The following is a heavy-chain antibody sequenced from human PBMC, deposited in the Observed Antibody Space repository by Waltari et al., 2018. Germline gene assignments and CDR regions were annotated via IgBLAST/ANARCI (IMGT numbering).Heavy chain of an antibody. CDR2: INPKSGDT. Sequence: QVPLVQSGAVGKQSGASVKVSCTASGYTFTDFFIHWVRHAPGQGLEWMGRINPKSGDTSYAQRFQGRVTMTGDTSITTGYMELTGLRSDDTAIYYCARSGGGTTTFGVAEWGQGSLVTVSS. V-gene: IGHV1-2*06. D-gene: IGHD3-3*01. CDR3: ARSGGGTTTFGVAE. CDR1: GYTFTDFF. J-gene: IGHJ4*02.